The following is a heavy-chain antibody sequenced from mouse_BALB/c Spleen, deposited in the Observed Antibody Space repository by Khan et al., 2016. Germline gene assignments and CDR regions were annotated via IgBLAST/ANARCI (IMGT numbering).Heavy chain of an antibody. CDR1: GFTFSDYW. V-gene: IGHV6-6*02. CDR3: TRQDVYYGCFDY. D-gene: IGHD1-2*01. J-gene: IGHJ2*01. Sequence: EVKLEESGGGLVQPGGSMKISCVASGFTFSDYWMNWVRQSPEKGLEWVGEIRLKSNNYTTHYAESVRGRFTISRDDSKSSFYLQLYNLRTEDTGIYFCTRQDVYYGCFDYWGQGTTLTVSS. CDR2: IRLKSNNYTT.